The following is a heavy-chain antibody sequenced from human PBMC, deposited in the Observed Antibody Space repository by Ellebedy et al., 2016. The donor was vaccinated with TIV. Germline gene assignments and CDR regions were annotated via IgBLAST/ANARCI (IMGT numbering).Heavy chain of an antibody. CDR1: GYSFTSYW. J-gene: IGHJ4*02. D-gene: IGHD6-19*01. Sequence: GESLKISXQGSGYSFTSYWIVWVRQKPGKGLEWMGMIYPGDSDTRYSPSFEAHVTMSGDRDRSITTAYLQLSNVKVSDTAIYYCARRQYSSGPFDHWGQGTLVTVSS. V-gene: IGHV5-51*01. CDR3: ARRQYSSGPFDH. CDR2: IYPGDSDT.